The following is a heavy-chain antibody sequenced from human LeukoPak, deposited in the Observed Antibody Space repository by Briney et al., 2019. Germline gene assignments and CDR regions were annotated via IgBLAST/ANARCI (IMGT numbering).Heavy chain of an antibody. Sequence: GGSLRLSCAASGFTFSSYSMNWVRQAPGKGLEWVSSISSSRSYIYYADSVKGRFTISRDNAKNSLYLQMNSLRAEDTAVYYCARSGRSSTSYWFDPWGQGTLVTVSS. CDR1: GFTFSSYS. V-gene: IGHV3-21*01. CDR3: ARSGRSSTSYWFDP. J-gene: IGHJ5*02. CDR2: ISSSRSYI. D-gene: IGHD2-2*01.